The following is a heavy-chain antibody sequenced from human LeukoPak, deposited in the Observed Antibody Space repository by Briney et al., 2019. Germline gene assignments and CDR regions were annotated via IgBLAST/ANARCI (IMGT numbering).Heavy chain of an antibody. Sequence: GESLKISCKASGYSFTSYWIGWVRQMPGEGLEWMGIIYPADSDTTYSPSFQGQVTISADKSISTAYLQWSSLKASDTAMYYCARHRRNTMIGTASNRGFDYWGQGTLVTVSS. J-gene: IGHJ4*02. CDR1: GYSFTSYW. CDR2: IYPADSDT. CDR3: ARHRRNTMIGTASNRGFDY. D-gene: IGHD3-22*01. V-gene: IGHV5-51*01.